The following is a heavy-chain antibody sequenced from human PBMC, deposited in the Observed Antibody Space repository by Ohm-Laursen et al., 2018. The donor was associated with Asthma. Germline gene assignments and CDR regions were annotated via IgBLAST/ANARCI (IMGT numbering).Heavy chain of an antibody. Sequence: SLRLSCTASGFTFSFYTMNWVRQAPGKGLERVSNINSDGSTIYYADSVKGRFTISRDNAKNSLYLQMNSLRDEDTAVYYCARGSFDEYGDYPFDSWGQGTLVTVSS. CDR1: GFTFSFYT. CDR2: INSDGSTI. D-gene: IGHD4-17*01. CDR3: ARGSFDEYGDYPFDS. V-gene: IGHV3-48*02. J-gene: IGHJ4*02.